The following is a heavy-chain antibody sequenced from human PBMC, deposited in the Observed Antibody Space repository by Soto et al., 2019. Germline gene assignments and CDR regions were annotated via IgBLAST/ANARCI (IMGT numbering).Heavy chain of an antibody. CDR1: GYTFTSYG. CDR2: ISAYNGNT. CDR3: ARPRGYSPEYDAFDI. Sequence: GASVKVSCKASGYTFTSYGISWVRQAPGQGLEWMGWISAYNGNTNYAQKLQGRVTMTTDTSTSTAYMELRSLRSDDTAAYYCARPRGYSPEYDAFDIWGQGTMVTVSS. D-gene: IGHD6-25*01. V-gene: IGHV1-18*01. J-gene: IGHJ3*02.